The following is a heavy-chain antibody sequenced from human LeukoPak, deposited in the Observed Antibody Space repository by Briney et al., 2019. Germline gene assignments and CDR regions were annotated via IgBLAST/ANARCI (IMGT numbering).Heavy chain of an antibody. J-gene: IGHJ6*02. D-gene: IGHD5-12*01. CDR3: ARDQGIVATILEDYYYAMDV. Sequence: ASVKVSCKASGYTFTSYGISWVRQAPGQGLEWMGWISAYNGNTNYAQKLQGRVTMTTDTSTSTAYMELRSLRSDDTAVYYCARDQGIVATILEDYYYAMDVWGQGTTVTVSS. CDR1: GYTFTSYG. CDR2: ISAYNGNT. V-gene: IGHV1-18*01.